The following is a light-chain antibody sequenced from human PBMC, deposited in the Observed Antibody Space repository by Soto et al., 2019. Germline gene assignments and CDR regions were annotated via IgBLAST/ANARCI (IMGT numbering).Light chain of an antibody. CDR3: QQSYSNRD. J-gene: IGKJ1*01. Sequence: DIQMTHSPSTLSASVGDRVTMTCRASQTVERWLAWYQQKPGKAPNLLISDVSSLESGVPSRFSGSGSATEFTLTISSLQPEDFATYYCQQSYSNRDFGQGTRWIS. CDR2: DVS. V-gene: IGKV1-5*01. CDR1: QTVERW.